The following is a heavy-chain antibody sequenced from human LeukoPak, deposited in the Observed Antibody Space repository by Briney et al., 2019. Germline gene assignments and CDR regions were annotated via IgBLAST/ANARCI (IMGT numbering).Heavy chain of an antibody. J-gene: IGHJ5*02. V-gene: IGHV3-23*01. CDR1: GFTFSSYA. Sequence: PGGSLGLSCAASGFTFSSYAMSWVRQAPGKGLEWVSAISGSGGSTYYADSVKGRFTIPTDNSKTTLYLQMNSLRAADTAVYYCAKDPTGHNWFDPWGQGTLVTVSS. CDR2: ISGSGGST. CDR3: AKDPTGHNWFDP.